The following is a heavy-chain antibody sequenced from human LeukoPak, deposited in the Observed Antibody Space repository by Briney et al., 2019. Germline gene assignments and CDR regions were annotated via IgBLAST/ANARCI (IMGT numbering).Heavy chain of an antibody. CDR1: GFTFTSSA. J-gene: IGHJ6*03. Sequence: SVKVSCKASGFTFTSSAMQWVRQARGQRLEWIGWIVVGSGNTNYAQKFQERVTITRDMSTSTAYMELSSLRSEDTAVYYCAAAPYGSGSYGHYYYYYYMDVWGKGSTVTVSS. CDR2: IVVGSGNT. V-gene: IGHV1-58*02. CDR3: AAAPYGSGSYGHYYYYYYMDV. D-gene: IGHD3-10*01.